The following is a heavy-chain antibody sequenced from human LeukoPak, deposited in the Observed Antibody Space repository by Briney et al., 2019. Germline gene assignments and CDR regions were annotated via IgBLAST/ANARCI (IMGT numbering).Heavy chain of an antibody. J-gene: IGHJ4*02. V-gene: IGHV3-74*01. CDR2: INSDGSST. D-gene: IGHD3-10*01. CDR1: GITFSTYW. Sequence: GGSLRLSCAASGITFSTYWMHWVRQAPGKGLVWVSRINSDGSSTTYADSVKGRFIISRDDAKNTLYLQMNSLRDEDTAVYYCARVGHHYGYDYWGQGTLVTVSS. CDR3: ARVGHHYGYDY.